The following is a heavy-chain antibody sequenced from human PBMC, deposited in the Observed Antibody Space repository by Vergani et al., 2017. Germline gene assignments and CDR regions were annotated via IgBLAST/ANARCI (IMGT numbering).Heavy chain of an antibody. Sequence: QLQLHKSGPGLVKPSETLSLTCTLSGCSFSSCSHFWGWLRQTPGKGLGWIVSIYYTGSDYYNPSLKSRVSISVNSSKNQFSLKLSSVTAADSAVYYCARHDSGHYYASDYGLDVWGQGTTVTVSS. J-gene: IGHJ6*02. D-gene: IGHD3-22*01. V-gene: IGHV4-39*01. CDR3: ARHDSGHYYASDYGLDV. CDR1: GCSFSSCSHF. CDR2: IYYTGSD.